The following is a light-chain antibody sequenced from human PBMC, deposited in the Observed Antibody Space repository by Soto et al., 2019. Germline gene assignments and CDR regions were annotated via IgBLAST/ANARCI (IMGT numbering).Light chain of an antibody. V-gene: IGKV1-33*01. Sequence: DIQMTQSPSSLSASVGDRVTITCQASQDITYYLNWYQQKPGKAPKLLIYDASNLETGVPSRFSGGGSGTDFTFTISSLQPEDIESYYCQQYENLPFTFGPGTKVDIK. CDR2: DAS. CDR1: QDITYY. CDR3: QQYENLPFT. J-gene: IGKJ3*01.